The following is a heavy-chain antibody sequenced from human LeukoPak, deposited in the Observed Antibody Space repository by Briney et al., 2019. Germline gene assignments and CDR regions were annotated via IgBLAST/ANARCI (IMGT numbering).Heavy chain of an antibody. CDR3: ATDIVVVPAAIGRDY. Sequence: GASVKVSCKSSGYTFTGYYMHWVRQAPGQGLEWMGWINPNSGGTNYAQKFQGRVNMSRDTSISTAYMELSRLRSDDTAVYYCATDIVVVPAAIGRDYWGQGTLVTVSS. CDR2: INPNSGGT. D-gene: IGHD2-2*01. CDR1: GYTFTGYY. V-gene: IGHV1-2*02. J-gene: IGHJ4*02.